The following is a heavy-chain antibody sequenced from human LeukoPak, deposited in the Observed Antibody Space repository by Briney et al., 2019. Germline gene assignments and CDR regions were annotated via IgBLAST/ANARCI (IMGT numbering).Heavy chain of an antibody. CDR2: IKSKTDGGTT. V-gene: IGHV3-15*01. D-gene: IGHD4-11*01. CDR3: TTDPTDPVDYYYYGMDV. J-gene: IGHJ6*02. CDR1: GFTFSNAW. Sequence: PGGSLRLSCAASGFTFSNAWMSWVRQAPGKGLEWVGRIKSKTDGGTTDYAAPVKGRFTISRDDSKNTLYLQMNSLKTEDTAVYYCTTDPTDPVDYYYYGMDVWGQGTTVTVSS.